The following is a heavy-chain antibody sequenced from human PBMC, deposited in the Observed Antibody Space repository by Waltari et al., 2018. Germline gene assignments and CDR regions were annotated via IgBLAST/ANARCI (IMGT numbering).Heavy chain of an antibody. CDR2: IYYSGST. Sequence: QVQLQESGPGLVKPSDTLSLTCTVSGCSISSCYWSWIRQPPGKGLECIGYIYYSGSTNYNPSLKSRVTISVDTSKDQFSLKLSSVTAADTAVYYCAREKWELFDYWGQGTLVTVSS. CDR1: GCSISSCY. CDR3: AREKWELFDY. J-gene: IGHJ4*02. V-gene: IGHV4-59*01. D-gene: IGHD1-26*01.